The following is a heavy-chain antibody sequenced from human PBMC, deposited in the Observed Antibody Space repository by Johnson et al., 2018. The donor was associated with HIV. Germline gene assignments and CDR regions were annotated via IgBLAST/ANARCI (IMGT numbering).Heavy chain of an antibody. Sequence: QVQLVESGGGVVRPGGSLRLSCAASGFTFSTYALHWVRQAPGKGLEWVAFISYGGKNKYYADSVKGRFTISRDNSKNTLYLEMNSLRPEDTAVYYCARDYETIWGQGTMVTVSS. CDR2: ISYGGKNK. V-gene: IGHV3-30*04. J-gene: IGHJ3*02. CDR3: ARDYETI. D-gene: IGHD3-16*01. CDR1: GFTFSTYA.